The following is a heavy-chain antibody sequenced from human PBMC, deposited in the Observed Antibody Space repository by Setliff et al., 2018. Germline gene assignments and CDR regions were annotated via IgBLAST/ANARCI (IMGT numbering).Heavy chain of an antibody. CDR1: GFSLSNYA. D-gene: IGHD4-17*01. CDR2: FRGGGGPT. V-gene: IGHV3-23*01. J-gene: IGHJ3*01. CDR3: AKVYRDYGNSVDAFDV. Sequence: GGSLRLSCAGSGFSLSNYAMSWVRQAPGMGLDWVSSFRGGGGPTYYADSVKGRFTISRDISKNTVYLQMNSLRVEDTAVYFCAKVYRDYGNSVDAFDVWGQGTMVTVSS.